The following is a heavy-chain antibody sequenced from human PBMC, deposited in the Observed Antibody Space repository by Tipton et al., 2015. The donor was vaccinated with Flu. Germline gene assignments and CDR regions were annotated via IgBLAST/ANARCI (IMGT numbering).Heavy chain of an antibody. CDR1: GYSISSGYY. J-gene: IGHJ4*02. Sequence: TLSLTCTVSGYSISSGYYWGWIRQSPGKGLEWIGNIYHSGRTYYNPSLKSRVTISVDTSKNQFSLKLSSVTAADTALYYCAGNNYYDSSGYYYSLDYWGQGTRVTVSS. V-gene: IGHV4-38-2*02. CDR3: AGNNYYDSSGYYYSLDY. D-gene: IGHD3-22*01. CDR2: IYHSGRT.